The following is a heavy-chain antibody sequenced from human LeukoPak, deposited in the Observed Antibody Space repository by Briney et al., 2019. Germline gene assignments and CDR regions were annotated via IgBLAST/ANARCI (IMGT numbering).Heavy chain of an antibody. J-gene: IGHJ3*02. CDR2: ISSSSSYI. CDR1: GFTFSSYS. Sequence: PGGSLRLSCAASGFTFSSYSMNWVRQAPGKGLEWVSSISSSSSYIYYADSVKGRFTISRDNAKNSLYLQMNSLRAEDTAVYYCARDGVDTAMVGPDAFDIWGQGTMVTVSS. CDR3: ARDGVDTAMVGPDAFDI. V-gene: IGHV3-21*01. D-gene: IGHD5-18*01.